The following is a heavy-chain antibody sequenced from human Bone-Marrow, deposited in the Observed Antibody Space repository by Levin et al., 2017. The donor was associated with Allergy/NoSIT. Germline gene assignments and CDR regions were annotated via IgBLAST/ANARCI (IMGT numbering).Heavy chain of an antibody. CDR2: INHSGST. CDR1: GGSFSGYY. J-gene: IGHJ4*02. D-gene: IGHD3-22*01. CDR3: ARVHGPYYYDSREDY. Sequence: SETLSLTCAVYGGSFSGYYWSWIRQPPGKGLEWIGEINHSGSTNYNPSLKSRVTISVDTSKNQFSLKLSSVTAADTAVYYCARVHGPYYYDSREDYWGQGTLVTVSS. V-gene: IGHV4-34*01.